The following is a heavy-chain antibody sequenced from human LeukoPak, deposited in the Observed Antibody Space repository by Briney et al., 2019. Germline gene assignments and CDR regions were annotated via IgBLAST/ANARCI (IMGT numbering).Heavy chain of an antibody. V-gene: IGHV3-53*01. CDR3: AREIGQLGGAFDI. Sequence: GGSLRLSCAAPGFTVSSSYMTWVRQAPGKGLEWVSVIYSGHNAYYADSVKDRFSISRDNSKNTLYLQMNSLRAEDTAVYYCAREIGQLGGAFDIWGQGTMVTVSS. CDR1: GFTVSSSY. D-gene: IGHD7-27*01. CDR2: IYSGHNA. J-gene: IGHJ3*02.